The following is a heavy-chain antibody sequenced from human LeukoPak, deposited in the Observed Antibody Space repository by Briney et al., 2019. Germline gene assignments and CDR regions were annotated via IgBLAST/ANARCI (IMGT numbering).Heavy chain of an antibody. Sequence: GGSLRLSCAASGFTLNSYWMSWVRQAPGKGLEWVANINEHGNDKYYVDSVKGRFTISRDNSKNSLYLQLNSLRAEDTAVYLCARGRGWNYIDYWGQGTLVTVSS. CDR3: ARGRGWNYIDY. J-gene: IGHJ4*02. V-gene: IGHV3-7*01. D-gene: IGHD2-15*01. CDR1: GFTLNSYW. CDR2: INEHGNDK.